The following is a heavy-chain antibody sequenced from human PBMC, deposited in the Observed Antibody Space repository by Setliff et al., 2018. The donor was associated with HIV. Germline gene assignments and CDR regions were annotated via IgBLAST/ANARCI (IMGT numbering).Heavy chain of an antibody. CDR3: ARGRSCSSSSCYLVYYYYGMDV. CDR2: VYHTGST. CDR1: GGSISTATFY. D-gene: IGHD2-2*01. J-gene: IGHJ6*02. Sequence: SETLSLTCTVSGGSISTATFYWNWIRQPPGKALEWLGIVYHTGSTNYNPSLKSRVTISVDTSKNQFSPRLSSVTAADTAVYYCARGRSCSSSSCYLVYYYYGMDVWGHGSTVTVSS. V-gene: IGHV4-39*07.